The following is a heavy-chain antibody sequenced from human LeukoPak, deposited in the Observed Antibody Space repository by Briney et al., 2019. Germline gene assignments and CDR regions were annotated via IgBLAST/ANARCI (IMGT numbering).Heavy chain of an antibody. D-gene: IGHD6-13*01. Sequence: PSETLSLTCTVSGGSISSYYWSWIRQPPGKGLEWIGYIYYSGSTNYNPSLKSRVTISVDTSKNQFSLKLSSVTAADTAVYYWGRGKRVSGWYSVLYNFDYWGEGPLAPVPS. CDR3: GRGKRVSGWYSVLYNFDY. CDR1: GGSISSYY. J-gene: IGHJ4*02. V-gene: IGHV4-59*08. CDR2: IYYSGST.